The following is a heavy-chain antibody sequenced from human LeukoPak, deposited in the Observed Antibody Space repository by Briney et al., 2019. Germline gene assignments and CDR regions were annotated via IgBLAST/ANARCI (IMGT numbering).Heavy chain of an antibody. CDR1: GGSISHYF. D-gene: IGHD6-13*01. J-gene: IGHJ4*02. V-gene: IGHV4-59*08. CDR3: ARHHKVAYSSSWCFDY. CDR2: IYYSGST. Sequence: SETLSLTCTVSGGSISHYFWSWIRQPPGKALEWIGYIYYSGSTNYNPSLKSRVTISVDPSKNQFSLKLNSVTAADTAVYYCARHHKVAYSSSWCFDYWGQGTLVTVSS.